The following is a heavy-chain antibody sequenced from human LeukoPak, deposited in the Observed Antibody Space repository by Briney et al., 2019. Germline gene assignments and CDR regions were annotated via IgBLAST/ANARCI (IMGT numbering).Heavy chain of an antibody. CDR2: ISGDESTT. Sequence: PGGSLRLSCAASGFTLSNYWMHWVRQAPGKGLVWVSRISGDESTTTYADSVKGRFTISRDNSKNTLYLQMNSLRAEDTAVYYCAKDLEDYVWGSFRSDYWGQGTLVTVSS. CDR3: AKDLEDYVWGSFRSDY. CDR1: GFTLSNYW. V-gene: IGHV3-74*01. J-gene: IGHJ4*02. D-gene: IGHD3-16*02.